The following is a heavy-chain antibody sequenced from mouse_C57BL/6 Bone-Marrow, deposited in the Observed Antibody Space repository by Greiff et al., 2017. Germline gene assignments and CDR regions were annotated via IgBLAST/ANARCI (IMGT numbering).Heavy chain of an antibody. CDR1: GSNIKDDY. CDR2: IDPENGDT. CDR3: TSYYYGSSYFDY. J-gene: IGHJ2*01. Sequence: VQLKESGAELVRPGASVKLSCTASGSNIKDDYMHWVKQRPVQGLEWIGWIDPENGDTEYASKFQGKATITADTSSNTAYLQLSSLTSEDTAVYYCTSYYYGSSYFDYWGQGTTLTVSS. D-gene: IGHD1-1*01. V-gene: IGHV14-4*01.